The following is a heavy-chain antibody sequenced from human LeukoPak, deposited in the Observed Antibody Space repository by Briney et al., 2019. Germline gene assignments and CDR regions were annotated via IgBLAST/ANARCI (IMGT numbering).Heavy chain of an antibody. J-gene: IGHJ4*02. CDR1: GFTFSSYS. CDR2: ISNSSSYI. CDR3: ARDPNYYGSGPDY. D-gene: IGHD3-10*01. Sequence: GGSLRLSCAASGFTFSSYSMNWVRQAPGKGLEWVSSISNSSSYIYYADSVKGRFTISRDNAKNSLYLQMNSLRAEDTAVYYCARDPNYYGSGPDYWGQGTLVTVSS. V-gene: IGHV3-21*01.